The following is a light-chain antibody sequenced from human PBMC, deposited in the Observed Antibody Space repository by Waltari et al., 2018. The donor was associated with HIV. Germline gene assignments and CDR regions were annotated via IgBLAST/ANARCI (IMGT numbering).Light chain of an antibody. V-gene: IGLV7-46*01. J-gene: IGLJ2*01. CDR1: DGAVTSHNY. CDR3: LLFFGGVRL. Sequence: QTAVTQEPSLSVSPGGTISLTCASSDGAVTSHNYAYWFQQNPGQAPTTLIYDSTKRHSWTPARFSGFLLGDKSVLTLSGAQSEDEAHYYCLLFFGGVRLFGGGTMVTV. CDR2: DST.